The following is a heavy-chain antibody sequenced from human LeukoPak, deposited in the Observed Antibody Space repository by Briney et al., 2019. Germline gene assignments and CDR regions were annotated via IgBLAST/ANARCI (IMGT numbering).Heavy chain of an antibody. CDR2: ITTTGATT. D-gene: IGHD3-22*01. J-gene: IGHJ4*02. Sequence: GGSLRLSCAVSGITLSNYGMSWVRQAPGKGLEWVAFITTTGATTSYAGSVKGRFTISRDNARDTLYMQMNSLRDEDTALYYCTIMHGYYDGSGYWVQWGQGTLVTVSS. CDR3: TIMHGYYDGSGYWVQ. V-gene: IGHV3-23*01. CDR1: GITLSNYG.